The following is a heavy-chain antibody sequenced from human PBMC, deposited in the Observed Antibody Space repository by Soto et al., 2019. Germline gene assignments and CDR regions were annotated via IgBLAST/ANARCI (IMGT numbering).Heavy chain of an antibody. CDR1: GGSISSGGYY. CDR2: IYYSGST. Sequence: PSETLSLTCTVSGGSISSGGYYWSWIRQHPGMGLEWIGYIYYSGSTYYNPSLKSRVTISVDTSKNQFSPKLSSVTAADTAVYYCARVPPLAYCGGDCPLFDYWGQGTLVTVSS. J-gene: IGHJ4*02. CDR3: ARVPPLAYCGGDCPLFDY. V-gene: IGHV4-31*03. D-gene: IGHD2-21*02.